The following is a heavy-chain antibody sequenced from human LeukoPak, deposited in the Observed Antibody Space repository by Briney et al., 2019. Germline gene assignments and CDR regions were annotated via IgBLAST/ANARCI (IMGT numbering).Heavy chain of an antibody. CDR3: ARVIGSCGYTRCYSHSDY. V-gene: IGHV3-21*01. CDR1: GFTFSSYT. D-gene: IGHD2-2*01. Sequence: GGSLRLSCAASGFTFSSYTINWIRQAPAKGLDWVSSISSTSSYIYYADSVKGRFIISRDNAKNSLSLQMNSLRAEDTAVYYCARVIGSCGYTRCYSHSDYRGRGTLVTVSS. CDR2: ISSTSSYI. J-gene: IGHJ4*02.